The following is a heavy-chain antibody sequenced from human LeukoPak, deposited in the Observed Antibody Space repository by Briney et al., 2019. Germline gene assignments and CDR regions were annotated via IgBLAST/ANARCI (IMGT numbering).Heavy chain of an antibody. CDR1: GVSFSTYY. J-gene: IGHJ3*01. V-gene: IGHV4-4*07. D-gene: IGHD1-26*01. CDR2: IYSSGNT. CDR3: ARERGILRGDAFDL. Sequence: SETLSLTCTVFGVSFSTYYWTWIRQPAGKGPEWIGRIYSSGNTNYNPSLESRVTMSIDTSKHQFSLELTSVTAADTAVYYCARERGILRGDAFDLWGQGTMVTVSA.